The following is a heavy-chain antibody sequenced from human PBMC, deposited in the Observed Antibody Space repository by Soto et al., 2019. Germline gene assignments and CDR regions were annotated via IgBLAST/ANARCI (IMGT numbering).Heavy chain of an antibody. Sequence: EVQLVESGGGLVKPGGSLRLSCAASGFTFSSYSMNWVRQAPGKGLEWVSSISSSSSYIYYADSVKGRFTISRDNAKNSLYLQMNSLRAEDTSVCYCASSFRTEATYFDHSGQGTLVTVSS. CDR1: GFTFSSYS. CDR3: ASSFRTEATYFDH. J-gene: IGHJ4*02. D-gene: IGHD3-16*01. V-gene: IGHV3-21*01. CDR2: ISSSSSYI.